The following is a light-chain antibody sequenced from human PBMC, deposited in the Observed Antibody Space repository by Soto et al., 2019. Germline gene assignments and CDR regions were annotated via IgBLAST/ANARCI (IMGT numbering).Light chain of an antibody. J-gene: IGKJ1*01. CDR2: AAS. V-gene: IGKV1-9*01. CDR3: QQVDSYPVT. Sequence: DIQLTQSPSFLSASVGDRVTITCRASQGISSYLAWYQQKPGKAPKLLIYAASTLQSGVPSRFSGSGSGTEFPLTLSNLQPEDFATYSCQQVDSYPVTLGQGTKVQFK. CDR1: QGISSY.